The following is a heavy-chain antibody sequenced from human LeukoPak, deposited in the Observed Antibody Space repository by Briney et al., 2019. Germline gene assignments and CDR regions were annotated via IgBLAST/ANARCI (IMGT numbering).Heavy chain of an antibody. D-gene: IGHD1-1*01. J-gene: IGHJ4*02. V-gene: IGHV3-53*01. CDR3: SRDDNDGGKYFDY. CDR1: GFTVSSNY. Sequence: GGPLRLSCAASGFTVSSNYMSGLRQAPGRGLEWVSGIYGGGSTYYSEYVKGRFTISRENSKNTLYLQMNSRRPDDAAVYYCSRDDNDGGKYFDYWGQGTLVTVSS. CDR2: IYGGGST.